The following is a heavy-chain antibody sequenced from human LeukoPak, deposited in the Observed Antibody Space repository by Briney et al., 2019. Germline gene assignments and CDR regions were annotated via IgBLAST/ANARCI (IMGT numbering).Heavy chain of an antibody. Sequence: GASVKVSCKASGYTFTDYSMHWLRQAPGQGLEWMGWISPDSGGTKSAQKFQGRATITRDTSINTAYMELRSLRSDDTAVYYCARDYFGSGRYSPFDPWGQGTLITVSS. CDR2: ISPDSGGT. V-gene: IGHV1-2*02. CDR1: GYTFTDYS. J-gene: IGHJ5*02. CDR3: ARDYFGSGRYSPFDP. D-gene: IGHD3-10*01.